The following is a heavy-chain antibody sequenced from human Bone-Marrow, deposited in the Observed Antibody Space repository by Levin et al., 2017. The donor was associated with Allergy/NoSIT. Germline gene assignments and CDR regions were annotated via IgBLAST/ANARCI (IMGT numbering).Heavy chain of an antibody. V-gene: IGHV3-30-3*01. Sequence: LSLTCAASGFTFSSYAMHWVRQAPGKGLEWVAVISYDGSNKYYADSVKGRFTISRDNSKNTLYLQMNSLRAEDTAVYYCAREESGYSSGWVFYCYYRDVWGKGTTVTV. CDR2: ISYDGSNK. CDR3: AREESGYSSGWVFYCYYRDV. CDR1: GFTFSSYA. D-gene: IGHD6-19*01. J-gene: IGHJ6*03.